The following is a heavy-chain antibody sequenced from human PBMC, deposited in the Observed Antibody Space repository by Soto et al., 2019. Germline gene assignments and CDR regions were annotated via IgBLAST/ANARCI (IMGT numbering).Heavy chain of an antibody. CDR3: ARQMSSGLWAFDS. D-gene: IGHD6-19*01. Sequence: SETLSLTCEVSGDTISPSRSHGWALIRQPPGKGLEWIGSLSSTVITTHNPSLGSRFTISVDAPNNKFSLEVTSVTAADTGFYYCARQMSSGLWAFDSWGQGTPVTVS. CDR1: GDTISPSRSH. CDR2: LSSTVIT. V-gene: IGHV4-39*01. J-gene: IGHJ4*02.